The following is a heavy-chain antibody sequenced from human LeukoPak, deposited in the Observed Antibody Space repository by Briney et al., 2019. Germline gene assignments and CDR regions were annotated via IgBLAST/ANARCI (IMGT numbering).Heavy chain of an antibody. D-gene: IGHD3-9*01. Sequence: SETLSLTCAVFGGSFSGYYWSWIRQPPGKGLEWMGEINHSGSTIYNPSLKSRVTISVDTSKNQFSLKLSSVTAADTAVYYCARGLTYSASLVKAGRKVFDYWGQGTLVTVSS. CDR3: ARGLTYSASLVKAGRKVFDY. V-gene: IGHV4-34*01. J-gene: IGHJ4*02. CDR1: GGSFSGYY. CDR2: INHSGST.